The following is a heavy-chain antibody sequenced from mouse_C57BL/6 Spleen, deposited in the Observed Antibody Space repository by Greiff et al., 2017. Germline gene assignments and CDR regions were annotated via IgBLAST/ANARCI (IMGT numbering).Heavy chain of an antibody. CDR1: GYAFSSYW. CDR2: IYPGDGDT. V-gene: IGHV1-80*01. D-gene: IGHD1-1*01. Sequence: QVQLQQSGAELVMPGASVKISCKASGYAFSSYWMNWVKQRPGKGLEWIGQIYPGDGDTNYNGKFKGKATLTADKSSSTAYMQLSSLTSEASSVYFCANGMAPDYFGYWGQGTTLTVSS. J-gene: IGHJ2*01. CDR3: ANGMAPDYFGY.